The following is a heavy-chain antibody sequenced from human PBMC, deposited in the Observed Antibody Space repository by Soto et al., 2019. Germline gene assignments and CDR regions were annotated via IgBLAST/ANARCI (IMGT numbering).Heavy chain of an antibody. V-gene: IGHV1-18*01. D-gene: IGHD1-1*01. CDR2: ISAYNGNT. CDR3: ARDLPTGTTDYYYYGMDV. Sequence: QVQLVQSGAEVKKPGASVKVSCKASGYTFTSYGISWVRQAPGQGLEWMGWISAYNGNTNYAQKLQGRVTMTTDTSTSTGYMELRSLRSDDTAVYYCARDLPTGTTDYYYYGMDVWGQGTTVTVSS. CDR1: GYTFTSYG. J-gene: IGHJ6*02.